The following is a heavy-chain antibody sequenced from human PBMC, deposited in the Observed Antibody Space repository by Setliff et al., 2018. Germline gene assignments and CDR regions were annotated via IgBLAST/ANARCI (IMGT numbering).Heavy chain of an antibody. Sequence: SDTLSLTCAVYGGSFSGYYWSWIRQPPGKRLELIGEIIHSGSTNYNPSLKSRITMSIDTSKNQFSLKLSSVTAADTAVYYCARDAAFGGSSWYYYGMDVWGQGTKVTVSS. CDR2: IIHSGST. D-gene: IGHD6-13*01. V-gene: IGHV4-34*10. CDR3: ARDAAFGGSSWYYYGMDV. CDR1: GGSFSGYY. J-gene: IGHJ6*02.